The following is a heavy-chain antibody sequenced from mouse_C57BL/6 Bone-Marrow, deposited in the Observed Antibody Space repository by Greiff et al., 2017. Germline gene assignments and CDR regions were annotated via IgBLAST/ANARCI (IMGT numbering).Heavy chain of an antibody. CDR1: GFSFNTYA. CDR2: IRSKSNNYAT. Sequence: EVQLVESGGVLVQPKGSLQLSCAASGFSFNTYAMNWVRQAPGKGLEWVARIRSKSNNYATYYADSVKDRFTISRDDSESMLYLQMNNLTTEDTAVYYCVRQTFDYWGQGTTLTVSS. CDR3: VRQTFDY. V-gene: IGHV10-1*01. J-gene: IGHJ2*01.